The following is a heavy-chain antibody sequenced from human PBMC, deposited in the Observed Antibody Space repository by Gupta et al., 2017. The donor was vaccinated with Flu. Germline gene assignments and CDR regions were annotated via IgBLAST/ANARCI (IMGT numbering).Heavy chain of an antibody. D-gene: IGHD5-24*01. J-gene: IGHJ6*02. CDR2: ISHDGSNY. V-gene: IGHV3-30*18. Sequence: QERVVESGGGVVQPGRSLRLSCAASGFSFRNYGMHWVRQAPGKGLGWVAVISHDGSNYYHTDSVKGRFTISRDNSKNTLYLQMSSLRTEDTAVYYCAKDWRWNNNNYGMNVWGQGTTVTVSS. CDR1: GFSFRNYG. CDR3: AKDWRWNNNNYGMNV.